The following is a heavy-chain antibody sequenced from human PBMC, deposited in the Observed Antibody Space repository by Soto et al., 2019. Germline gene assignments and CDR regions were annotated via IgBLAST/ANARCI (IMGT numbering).Heavy chain of an antibody. CDR1: GYTFTSYY. V-gene: IGHV1-8*02. J-gene: IGHJ6*02. Sequence: GASVKVSCKASGYTFTSYYMHWVRQAPGQGLEWMGWMNPNSGNTGYAQKFQGRVTMTRNTSISTAYMELSSLRSEDTAVYYCARRRKDYGDYYYGMDVWGQGTTVTVSS. D-gene: IGHD4-17*01. CDR2: MNPNSGNT. CDR3: ARRRKDYGDYYYGMDV.